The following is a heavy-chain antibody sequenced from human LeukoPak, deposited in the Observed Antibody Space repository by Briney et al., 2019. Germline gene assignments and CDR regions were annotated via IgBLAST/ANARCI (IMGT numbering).Heavy chain of an antibody. CDR2: INHSGST. J-gene: IGHJ4*02. D-gene: IGHD2-2*02. CDR1: GFTVSSNY. CDR3: ARARTGYCSSTSCYTNYFDY. Sequence: GSLRLSCAASGFTVSSNYMSWIRQPPGKGLEWIGEINHSGSTNYNPSLKSRVTISVDTSKNQFSLKLSSVTAADTAVYYCARARTGYCSSTSCYTNYFDYWGQGTLVTVSS. V-gene: IGHV4-34*01.